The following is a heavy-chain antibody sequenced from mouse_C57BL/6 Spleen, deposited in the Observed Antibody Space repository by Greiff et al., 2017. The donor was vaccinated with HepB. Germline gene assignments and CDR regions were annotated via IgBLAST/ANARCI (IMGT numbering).Heavy chain of an antibody. CDR1: GFTFSDYG. J-gene: IGHJ2*01. V-gene: IGHV5-17*01. CDR2: ISSGSSTI. D-gene: IGHD2-1*01. CDR3: ARRHGNFYFDY. Sequence: EVKLQESGGGLVKPGGSLKLSCAASGFTFSDYGMHWVRQAPEKGLEWVAYISSGSSTIYYADTVKGRFTISRDNTKNTLYLQMTSLRSEDTAMYYCARRHGNFYFDYWGQGTTLTVSS.